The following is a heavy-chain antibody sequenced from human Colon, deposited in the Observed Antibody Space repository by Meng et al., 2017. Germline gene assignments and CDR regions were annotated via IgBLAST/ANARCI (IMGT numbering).Heavy chain of an antibody. J-gene: IGHJ2*01. D-gene: IGHD7-27*01. Sequence: SETLSLTCSVSGDSISTGVHYWSWIRQPAGRGLEWIGRVHSSGTTRYNPSLGNRATISVDTSKNQFSLTLSAVTATDTAVYYCARWPGHFDFWSPGTRVNVSS. V-gene: IGHV4-61*02. CDR1: GDSISTGVHY. CDR3: ARWPGHFDF. CDR2: VHSSGTT.